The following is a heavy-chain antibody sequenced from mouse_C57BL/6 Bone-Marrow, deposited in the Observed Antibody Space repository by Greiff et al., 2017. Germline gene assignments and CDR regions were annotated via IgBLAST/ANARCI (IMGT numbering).Heavy chain of an antibody. CDR1: GYSITSAY. Sequence: EVKVEESGPGLAKPSQTLSLTCSVTGYSITSAYWNWIRKFPGNKLEYMGYISYSGSTYYNPSLKSRISITRDTSKNQYYLQLNSVTTEDTATYYCAGWGYGSSLGYFDVWGTGTTVTVSS. J-gene: IGHJ1*03. D-gene: IGHD1-1*01. V-gene: IGHV3-8*01. CDR3: AGWGYGSSLGYFDV. CDR2: ISYSGST.